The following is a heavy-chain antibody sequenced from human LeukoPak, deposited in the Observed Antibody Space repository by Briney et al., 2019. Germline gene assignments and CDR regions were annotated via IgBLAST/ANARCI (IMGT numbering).Heavy chain of an antibody. CDR2: IGTAGDT. CDR3: ARDLITSSTAYFHH. CDR1: GFTFKSYD. J-gene: IGHJ1*01. Sequence: GGSLRLSCAASGFTFKSYDMHWVRQAAGEGLEWVSAIGTAGDTYYPGSVKGRFTISRDNAKNSLYLQMNSLRAEDTAVYYCARDLITSSTAYFHHWGQGTLVTVSS. D-gene: IGHD6-6*01. V-gene: IGHV3-13*01.